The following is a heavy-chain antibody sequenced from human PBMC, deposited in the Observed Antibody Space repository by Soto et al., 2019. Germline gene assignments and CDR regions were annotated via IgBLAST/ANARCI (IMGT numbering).Heavy chain of an antibody. CDR2: IWYDGSNK. Sequence: LRVPCGVVEVKSSNYGIHCVRKAPSKGLEWVAVIWYDGSNKYYADSVKGRFTISRDNSKNTLYLQVDSLRAEDTAVYYSAKAVGLYAYRGHGTLVTVSP. J-gene: IGHJ4*01. D-gene: IGHD1-26*01. CDR3: AKAVGLYAY. V-gene: IGHV3-33*06. CDR1: EVKSSNYG.